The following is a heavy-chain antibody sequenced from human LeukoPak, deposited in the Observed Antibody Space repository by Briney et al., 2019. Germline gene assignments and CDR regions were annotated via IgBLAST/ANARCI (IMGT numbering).Heavy chain of an antibody. CDR2: IDTAGDT. CDR3: ARVSSGGGESTYFDY. D-gene: IGHD3-16*01. J-gene: IGHJ4*02. Sequence: GGSLRLSCVASGFTFSSYDMHWVRQATGKGLEWVSAIDTAGDTYYPDSVKGRFTISRENAKNSLYLQMNSLRAGDTAAYYCARVSSGGGESTYFDYWGRGTLVTVSS. V-gene: IGHV3-13*01. CDR1: GFTFSSYD.